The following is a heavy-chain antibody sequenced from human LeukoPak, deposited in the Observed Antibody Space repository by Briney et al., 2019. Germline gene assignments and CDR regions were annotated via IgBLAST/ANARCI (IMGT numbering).Heavy chain of an antibody. J-gene: IGHJ5*02. CDR1: GGSFSGYY. D-gene: IGHD3-22*01. CDR2: INHSGST. CDR3: ARVLDSSGYYYGFDP. Sequence: SETLSLTCAVYGGSFSGYYWSWIRQPPGKGLERIGEINHSGSTNYNPSLKSRVTISVDTSKNQFSLKLSSVTAADTAVYYCARVLDSSGYYYGFDPWGQGTLVTVSS. V-gene: IGHV4-34*01.